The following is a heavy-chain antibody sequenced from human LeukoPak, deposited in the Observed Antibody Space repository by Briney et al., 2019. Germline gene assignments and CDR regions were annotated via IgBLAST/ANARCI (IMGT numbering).Heavy chain of an antibody. CDR2: INPNSGGT. CDR3: ARPTYCGSNCYFNFDY. Sequence: ASVKVSCKASGYTFTGYYMHWVRQAPGQGLEWMGWINPNSGGTNYAQKFRGRVTMTWDTFISTAYIELSGLTSDDTAIYYCARPTYCGSNCYFNFDYWGQGTLVTVSS. CDR1: GYTFTGYY. J-gene: IGHJ4*02. D-gene: IGHD2-21*02. V-gene: IGHV1-2*02.